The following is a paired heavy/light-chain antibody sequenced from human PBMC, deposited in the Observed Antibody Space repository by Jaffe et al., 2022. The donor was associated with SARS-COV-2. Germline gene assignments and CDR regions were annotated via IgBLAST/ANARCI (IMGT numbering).Heavy chain of an antibody. CDR1: GFTFSSYA. CDR3: AKELRYYDSSGYWDAFDI. CDR2: ISGSGGST. V-gene: IGHV3-23*01. Sequence: EVQLLESGGGLVQPGGSLRLSCAASGFTFSSYAMSWVRQAPGKGLEWVSAISGSGGSTYYADSVKGRFTISRDNSKNTLYLQMNSLRAEDTAVYYCAKELRYYDSSGYWDAFDIWGQGTMVTVSS. J-gene: IGHJ3*02. D-gene: IGHD3-22*01.
Light chain of an antibody. Sequence: SYVLTQPPSVSVAPGQTARITCGGNNIGSKSVHWYQQKPGQAPVLVVYDDSDRPSGIPERFSGSNSGNTATLTISRVEAGDEADYYCQVWDSSSDEVFGTGTKVTVL. J-gene: IGLJ1*01. V-gene: IGLV3-21*02. CDR1: NIGSKS. CDR2: DDS. CDR3: QVWDSSSDEV.